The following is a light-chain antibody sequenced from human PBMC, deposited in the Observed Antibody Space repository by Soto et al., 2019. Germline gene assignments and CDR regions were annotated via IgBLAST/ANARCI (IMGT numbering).Light chain of an antibody. CDR2: GAS. V-gene: IGKV3-20*01. J-gene: IGKJ1*01. CDR1: QTVSSNF. CDR3: QQYGTSPAT. Sequence: EIVLTQPPGTLSLSPGDRATLSCSASQTVSSNFLAWYQQRPAQAPRLLIHGASTRATGITDRFSGSVSGTDFTLIISGLEPEDFAVYYCQQYGTSPATFGQGTKVDIK.